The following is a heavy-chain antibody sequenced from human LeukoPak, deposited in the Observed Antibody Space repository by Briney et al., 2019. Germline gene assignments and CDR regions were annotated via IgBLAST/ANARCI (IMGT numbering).Heavy chain of an antibody. J-gene: IGHJ3*02. CDR2: IIPIFGTA. Sequence: ASVKVSCKASGGTFSSYAISWVRQAPGQGLEWVGGIIPIFGTANYAQKFQGRVTITADESTSTAYMELSSLRSEDTAVYYCARDLVLRGAFDIWGQGTMVTVSS. CDR3: ARDLVLRGAFDI. CDR1: GGTFSSYA. V-gene: IGHV1-69*13. D-gene: IGHD6-6*01.